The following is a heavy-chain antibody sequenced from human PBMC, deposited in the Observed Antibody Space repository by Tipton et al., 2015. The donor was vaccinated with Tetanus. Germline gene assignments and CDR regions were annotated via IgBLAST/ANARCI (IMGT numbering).Heavy chain of an antibody. J-gene: IGHJ4*02. Sequence: QSGPEVKKPGASVKVSCKASGYTFTSYGINWVRQAPGQGLEWMGWNGGYNGDTNYAQKFQGRVTMTTDTSTNTAYMELRSLRSDDTAVYYCARDFVFSTQSHPFFDIWGQGTLVTVSS. CDR3: ARDFVFSTQSHPFFDI. CDR1: GYTFTSYG. CDR2: NGGYNGDT. D-gene: IGHD2/OR15-2a*01. V-gene: IGHV1-18*01.